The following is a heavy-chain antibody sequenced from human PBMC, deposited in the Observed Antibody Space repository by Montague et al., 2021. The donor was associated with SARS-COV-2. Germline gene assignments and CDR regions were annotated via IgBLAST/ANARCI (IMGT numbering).Heavy chain of an antibody. Sequence: SLRLSCAASGFTFSGTYSMNWVRQAPGKGLEWVSCISSSSSDKYYADSVEGRFTISRDNAKNSLYLQMNSLRAQDTAVYYCVRPLYSSGSLDYWGQGTLVTVSS. V-gene: IGHV3-21*01. D-gene: IGHD6-19*01. J-gene: IGHJ4*02. CDR1: GFTFSGTYS. CDR2: ISSSSSDK. CDR3: VRPLYSSGSLDY.